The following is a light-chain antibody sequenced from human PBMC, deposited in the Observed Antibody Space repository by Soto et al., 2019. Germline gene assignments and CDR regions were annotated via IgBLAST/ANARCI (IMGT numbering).Light chain of an antibody. CDR1: QSVKTF. V-gene: IGKV3-11*01. Sequence: EIVMTQSPATLSVSPGERATLSCRASQSVKTFLVWYQQRPGQAPRLLIYDASNRATGVPARFSGSGSGTNFTLTISSLEPEDFAVYYCQQRRSWQVTFGQGTRLEIK. CDR2: DAS. J-gene: IGKJ5*01. CDR3: QQRRSWQVT.